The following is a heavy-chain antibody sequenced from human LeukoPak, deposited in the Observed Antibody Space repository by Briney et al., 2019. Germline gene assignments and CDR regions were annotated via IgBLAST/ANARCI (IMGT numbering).Heavy chain of an antibody. V-gene: IGHV4-34*01. J-gene: IGHJ4*02. D-gene: IGHD3-22*01. CDR3: ARGPSERYYESIGYYYFDY. CDR1: GGAFSGYY. Sequence: SETLSLTCAVHGGAFSGYYWTWIRQPPGKGQEWIGEINHSGSTTYNPSLKSRVTISVDTSKKQFSLKVNSVTAADTAIYYCARGPSERYYESIGYYYFDYWGQGTLVTVSS. CDR2: INHSGST.